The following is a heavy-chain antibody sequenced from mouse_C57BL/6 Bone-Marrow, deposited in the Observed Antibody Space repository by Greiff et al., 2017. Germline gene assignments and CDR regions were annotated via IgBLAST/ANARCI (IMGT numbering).Heavy chain of an antibody. Sequence: VQLKESGAELVRPGASVKLSCTASGFNIKDDYMHWVKQRPEQGLEWIGWIDPENGDTEYASKFKGKATITVDTSYNTAYLQLSRLTSADTAVYYCTRMAYWGQGTLVTVSA. CDR1: GFNIKDDY. CDR3: TRMAY. CDR2: IDPENGDT. J-gene: IGHJ3*01. V-gene: IGHV14-4*01.